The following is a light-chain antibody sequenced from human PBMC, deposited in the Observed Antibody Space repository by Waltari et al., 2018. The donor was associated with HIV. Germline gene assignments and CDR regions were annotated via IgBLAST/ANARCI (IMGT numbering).Light chain of an antibody. CDR1: NSDVGFYTL. J-gene: IGLJ1*01. Sequence: QSALTQPASVSGSPGQSITISCTGTNSDVGFYTLFSWYQQFPGKAPQLIIYGVHSRPSGVSYRFSGSKSGTSATLDITGLQTGDEADYYCGTWDSSLSTYVFGSGTKVTAL. CDR3: GTWDSSLSTYV. V-gene: IGLV2-14*01. CDR2: GVH.